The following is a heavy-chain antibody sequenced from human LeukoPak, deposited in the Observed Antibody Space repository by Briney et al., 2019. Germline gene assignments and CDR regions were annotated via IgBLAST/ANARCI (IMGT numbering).Heavy chain of an antibody. CDR2: IIAYNGNT. Sequence: ASVKVSCKASGYTFTSYGISWVRQAPGQGLEWMGWIIAYNGNTNYAQKLQGRVTMTTDTSTSTAYMELRSLRSDDTAVYYCARVEAAAGTSFFPGVRDYYYYGMDVWGQGTTVTVSS. D-gene: IGHD6-13*01. V-gene: IGHV1-18*01. CDR3: ARVEAAAGTSFFPGVRDYYYYGMDV. J-gene: IGHJ6*02. CDR1: GYTFTSYG.